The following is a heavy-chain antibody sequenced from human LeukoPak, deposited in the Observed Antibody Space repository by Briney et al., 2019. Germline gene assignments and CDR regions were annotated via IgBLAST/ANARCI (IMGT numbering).Heavy chain of an antibody. V-gene: IGHV3-21*01. Sequence: PGDSLRLSCAASGFNFNTYSMNWVRQAPGKGLEWVSSISSSSSYIYYADSVKGRFTISRDNAKNSLYLQMNSLRAEDTAVYYCARDVDKVYFDYWGQGTLVTVSS. D-gene: IGHD5-12*01. J-gene: IGHJ4*02. CDR3: ARDVDKVYFDY. CDR2: ISSSSSYI. CDR1: GFNFNTYS.